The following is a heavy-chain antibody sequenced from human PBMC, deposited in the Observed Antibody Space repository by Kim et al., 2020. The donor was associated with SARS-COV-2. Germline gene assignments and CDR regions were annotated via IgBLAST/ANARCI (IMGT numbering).Heavy chain of an antibody. J-gene: IGHJ6*02. V-gene: IGHV3-21*01. CDR2: ISSSSSFI. D-gene: IGHD1-26*01. Sequence: GGSLRLSCAASGFTFSNYNMNWVRQAPGKGLEWVSSISSSSSFIYYADSVQGRFTISRDNAKNSLYLQMDSLRAEDTAVYYCARIVLKSYYYGMDVWGQGTTVTASS. CDR1: GFTFSNYN. CDR3: ARIVLKSYYYGMDV.